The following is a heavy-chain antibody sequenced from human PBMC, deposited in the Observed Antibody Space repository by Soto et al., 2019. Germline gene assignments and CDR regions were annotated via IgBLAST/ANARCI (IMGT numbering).Heavy chain of an antibody. V-gene: IGHV3-33*01. CDR1: GFTFSNYG. J-gene: IGHJ4*02. D-gene: IGHD2-2*01. CDR2: IDYNEINQ. CDR3: ASDFCPVPTCYDL. Sequence: LRLSCVASGFTFSNYGMHWVRQAPDKGLEWVAGIDYNEINQYYIDPVKGRFTIARDQSKNTLYLQMNRLRAEDTAVYFGASDFCPVPTCYDLWGQGVLVTVSS.